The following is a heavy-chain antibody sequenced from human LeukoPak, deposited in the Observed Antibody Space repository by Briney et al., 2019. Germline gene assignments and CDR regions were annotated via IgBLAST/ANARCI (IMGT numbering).Heavy chain of an antibody. D-gene: IGHD2-8*01. CDR2: INHSGST. CDR1: GGSFSGYY. Sequence: PSETLSLNCAVYGGSFSGYYWSWIRQPPGKGLEWIGEINHSGSTNYNPSLKSRVTISVDTSKNQFSLKLRSVTAADTAIYYCARASFNVVFGNWFDPWGQGTLVTVSS. CDR3: ARASFNVVFGNWFDP. V-gene: IGHV4-34*01. J-gene: IGHJ5*02.